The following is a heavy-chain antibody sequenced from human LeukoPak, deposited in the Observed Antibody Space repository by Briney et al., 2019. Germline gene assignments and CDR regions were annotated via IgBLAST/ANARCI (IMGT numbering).Heavy chain of an antibody. CDR1: GGSISSADYY. CDR2: IYHSGST. D-gene: IGHD4-17*01. Sequence: SETLSLTCTVSGGSISSADYYWSWIRQPPGKGLEWIGHIYHSGSTYYNPSLKSRVTMSVDTSKNQFSLTLSSVTAADTAVYYCARHEDGPFYGDKGVQPFDYWGQGTLVTVSS. CDR3: ARHEDGPFYGDKGVQPFDY. V-gene: IGHV4-30-2*01. J-gene: IGHJ4*02.